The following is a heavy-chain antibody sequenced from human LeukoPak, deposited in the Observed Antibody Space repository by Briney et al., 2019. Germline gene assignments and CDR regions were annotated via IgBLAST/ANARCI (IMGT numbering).Heavy chain of an antibody. CDR3: ARETEYSSGWYSDRNYYYGMDV. D-gene: IGHD6-19*01. J-gene: IGHJ6*02. Sequence: GGSLSLSCAASGFTFSSYAMHWVRQAPGKGLEWVAVISYDGSNKYYADSVKGRFTISRDSSKNTLYLQMNSLRAEDTAVYYCARETEYSSGWYSDRNYYYGMDVWGQGTTVTVSS. CDR1: GFTFSSYA. CDR2: ISYDGSNK. V-gene: IGHV3-30-3*01.